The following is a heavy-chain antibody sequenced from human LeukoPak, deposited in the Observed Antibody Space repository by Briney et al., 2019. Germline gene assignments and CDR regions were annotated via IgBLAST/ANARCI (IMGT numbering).Heavy chain of an antibody. CDR3: VGYCSGGSCYGAFDI. Sequence: SQTLSLTRTVSGGSISSGDYYWSWIRHPPGKGLEWTGYIYYSGSTYYNPSLKSRVTISVDTSKNQFSLKLSSVTAADTAVYYCVGYCSGGSCYGAFDIWGQGTMVTVSS. CDR1: GGSISSGDYY. V-gene: IGHV4-30-4*01. D-gene: IGHD2-15*01. J-gene: IGHJ3*02. CDR2: IYYSGST.